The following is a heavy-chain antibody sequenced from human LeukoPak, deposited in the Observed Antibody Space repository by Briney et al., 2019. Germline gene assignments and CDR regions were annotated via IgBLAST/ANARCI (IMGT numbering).Heavy chain of an antibody. CDR1: GGTFSSYA. V-gene: IGHV1-69*13. CDR3: ARVDTMVRGAYNWFDP. Sequence: SVKVSCKASGGTFSSYAISWVRQAPGQGLEWMGEIIPIFGTANYAQKFQGRVTITADESTSTAYMELSSLRSEDTAVYYCARVDTMVRGAYNWFDPWGQGTLVTVSS. CDR2: IIPIFGTA. J-gene: IGHJ5*02. D-gene: IGHD3-10*01.